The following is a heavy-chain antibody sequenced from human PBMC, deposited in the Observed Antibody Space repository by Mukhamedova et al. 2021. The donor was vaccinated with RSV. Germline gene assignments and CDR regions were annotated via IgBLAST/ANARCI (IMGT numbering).Heavy chain of an antibody. CDR2: GGGT. CDR3: AKASRDDPEGAFDL. Sequence: GGGTYYADSVKGRFTISIDNSKNTLFLQMNSLRAEDTAVYYCAKASRDDPEGAFDLWGHGPMVTVSS. V-gene: IGHV3-23*01. J-gene: IGHJ3*01. D-gene: IGHD3-16*01.